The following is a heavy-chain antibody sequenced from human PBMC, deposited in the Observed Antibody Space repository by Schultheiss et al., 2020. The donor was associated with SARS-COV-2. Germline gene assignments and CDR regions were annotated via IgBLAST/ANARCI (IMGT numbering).Heavy chain of an antibody. CDR2: IYYSGST. Sequence: GSLRLSCTVSGGSISSGGYYWSWIRQHPGKGLEWIGYIYYSGSTNYNPSLKSRVTISVDTSKNQFSLKLSSVTAADTAVYYCARDLRGSSWYEGYWGQGTRVTSPQ. CDR3: ARDLRGSSWYEGY. D-gene: IGHD6-13*01. J-gene: IGHJ4*02. CDR1: GGSISSGGYY. V-gene: IGHV4-61*08.